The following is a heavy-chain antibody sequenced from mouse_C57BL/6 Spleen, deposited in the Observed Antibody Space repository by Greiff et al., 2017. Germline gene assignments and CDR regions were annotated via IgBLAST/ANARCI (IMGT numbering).Heavy chain of an antibody. Sequence: EVKLVEPGGGLVQSGRSLRLSCATSGFTFSAFYMAWVRQAPGKGLEWIAASRNKANDYTTEYSASVKGRFIVSRDTSQSILYLQMNDLRAEDTAMYYCARDAHFYGGVYRWFDVWGAGTPVTVSA. CDR2: SRNKANDYTT. V-gene: IGHV7-1*01. CDR3: ARDAHFYGGVYRWFDV. J-gene: IGHJ1*01. D-gene: IGHD1-1*02. CDR1: GFTFSAFY.